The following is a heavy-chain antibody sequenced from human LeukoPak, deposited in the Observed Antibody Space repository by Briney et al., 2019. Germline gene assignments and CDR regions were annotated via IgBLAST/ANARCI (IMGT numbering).Heavy chain of an antibody. V-gene: IGHV3-74*01. CDR2: IFSDGTGT. J-gene: IGHJ4*02. Sequence: GGSLRLSCVASGFAFSDYWMHWVRQAPGKGPVWVSRIFSDGTGTGYADFVKGRFTISRDNVKNTLFLQMHGLRAEDTALYYCARGRWSPGYFDLWGPGTLVTVSS. D-gene: IGHD1-1*01. CDR3: ARGRWSPGYFDL. CDR1: GFAFSDYW.